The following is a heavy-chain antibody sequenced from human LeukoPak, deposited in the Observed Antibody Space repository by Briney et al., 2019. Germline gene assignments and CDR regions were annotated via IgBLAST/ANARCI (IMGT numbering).Heavy chain of an antibody. Sequence: SETLSLTCTVSGGSISSYYWSWIRQPPGKGLEWIGYIYYSGSTNYNPSLKSRVTISVDTSKNQFSPKLSSVTAADTAVYYCASYYDSSGYYYSWFDPWGQGTLVTVSS. J-gene: IGHJ5*02. CDR2: IYYSGST. D-gene: IGHD3-22*01. CDR1: GGSISSYY. CDR3: ASYYDSSGYYYSWFDP. V-gene: IGHV4-59*12.